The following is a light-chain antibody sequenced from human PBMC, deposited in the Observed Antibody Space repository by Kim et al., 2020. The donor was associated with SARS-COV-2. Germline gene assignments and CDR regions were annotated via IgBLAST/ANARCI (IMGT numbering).Light chain of an antibody. V-gene: IGKV3-11*01. Sequence: LYPGDRATLSCRASQSVSSYLAWYQQKPGQAPRLLIYEASNRATGTPARFSGSGSGTDFTLTISSLEPEDFAVYYCQQRGNWPLTFGGGTKVDIK. CDR3: QQRGNWPLT. CDR2: EAS. CDR1: QSVSSY. J-gene: IGKJ4*01.